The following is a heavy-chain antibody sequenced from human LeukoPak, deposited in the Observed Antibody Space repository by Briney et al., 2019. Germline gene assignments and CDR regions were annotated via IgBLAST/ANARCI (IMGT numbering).Heavy chain of an antibody. Sequence: LSLTCTVSGGSISSYYWSWIRQPPGKGLEWVSYISSSSSTIYYADSVKGRFTISRDNAKNSLYLQMNSLRAEDTAVYYCAREIRGYSYFDYWGQGTLVTVSS. D-gene: IGHD1-26*01. CDR2: ISSSSSTI. J-gene: IGHJ4*02. V-gene: IGHV3-11*01. CDR3: AREIRGYSYFDY. CDR1: GGSISSYY.